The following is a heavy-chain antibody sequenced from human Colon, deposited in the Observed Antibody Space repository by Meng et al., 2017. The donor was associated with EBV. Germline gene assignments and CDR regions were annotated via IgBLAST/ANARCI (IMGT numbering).Heavy chain of an antibody. J-gene: IGHJ4*02. CDR1: GDSVTNGGYS. Sequence: QLQRAVYGSGLVKPSQTLSLTCVVSGDSVTNGGYSWSWIRQPPGKGLEWIGYIYHSGSTKYNPSLKSRVTISVDTSKNQFSLKLSSVTAADTAVYYCARDTSTWGNKGLDHWGQGILVTVSS. D-gene: IGHD7-27*01. V-gene: IGHV4-30-2*01. CDR3: ARDTSTWGNKGLDH. CDR2: IYHSGST.